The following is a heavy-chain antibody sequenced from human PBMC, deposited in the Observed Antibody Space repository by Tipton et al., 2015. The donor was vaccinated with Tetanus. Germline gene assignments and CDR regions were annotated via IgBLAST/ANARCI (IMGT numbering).Heavy chain of an antibody. CDR1: GFTFSSYG. Sequence: SLRLSCAASGFTFSSYGMHWVRQAPGKGLEWVAVIWYDGSNKYYADSVKGRFTISRDNSKNALYLQMNSLRAEDTAVYYCARDPPLPLVRAPNAFDIWGQGTMVTVSS. D-gene: IGHD6-13*01. CDR3: ARDPPLPLVRAPNAFDI. J-gene: IGHJ3*02. V-gene: IGHV3-33*01. CDR2: IWYDGSNK.